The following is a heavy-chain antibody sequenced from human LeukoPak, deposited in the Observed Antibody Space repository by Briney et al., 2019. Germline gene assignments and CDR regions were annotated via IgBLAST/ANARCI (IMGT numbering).Heavy chain of an antibody. V-gene: IGHV4-4*07. J-gene: IGHJ4*02. CDR1: GGSISNNY. D-gene: IGHD3-10*01. Sequence: PSETLSLTCSVSGGSISNNYWNWIRQPAGKGLEWIGRIYTSGSTKYNPSLRRRVTMSVDTSKNQFSLKLTSVTAADTAVYYCARDRKGSNAVDYWGQGTLVTVSS. CDR2: IYTSGST. CDR3: ARDRKGSNAVDY.